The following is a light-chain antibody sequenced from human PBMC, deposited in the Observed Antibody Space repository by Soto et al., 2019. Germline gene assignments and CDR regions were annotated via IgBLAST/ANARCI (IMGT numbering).Light chain of an antibody. CDR2: EVS. CDR3: SSYTRSSPYV. CDR1: SSDVGGYNY. J-gene: IGLJ1*01. Sequence: SVLTQPASVSGSPGQSITISCTGTSSDVGGYNYVSWYQQHPGKAPKLMIYEVSNRPSGVSNRFSGSKSGNTASLTISGLQAEDEADYYCSSYTRSSPYVFGTGTKVTVL. V-gene: IGLV2-14*01.